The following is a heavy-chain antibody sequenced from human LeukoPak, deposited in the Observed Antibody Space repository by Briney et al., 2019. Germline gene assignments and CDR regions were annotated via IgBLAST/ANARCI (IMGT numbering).Heavy chain of an antibody. Sequence: PSETLSLTCTVSGGSISSSSYYWGWIRQPPGKGLEWIGSIYYSGSTYYNPSLKSRVTISVDTSKNQFSLKLSSVTAADTAVYYCARGVQVAALNPADYWGQGTLVTVSS. D-gene: IGHD6-6*01. CDR3: ARGVQVAALNPADY. CDR1: GGSISSSSYY. J-gene: IGHJ4*02. CDR2: IYYSGST. V-gene: IGHV4-39*01.